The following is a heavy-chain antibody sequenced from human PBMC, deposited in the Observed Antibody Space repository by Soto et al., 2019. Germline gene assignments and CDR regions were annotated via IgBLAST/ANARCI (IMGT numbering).Heavy chain of an antibody. D-gene: IGHD6-13*01. CDR2: IWYDGSSK. J-gene: IGHJ5*02. CDR1: GFSFSTYG. CDR3: AKGAAAGTGWFDP. Sequence: QVQLVESGGGVVQPGRSLRLSCAASGFSFSTYGMHWVRQAPGKGLEWVAIIWYDGSSKYYADSVKGRFTISRDNSKNTLYLQMNSLRAEDTAVYYCAKGAAAGTGWFDPWGQGILVTVSS. V-gene: IGHV3-33*06.